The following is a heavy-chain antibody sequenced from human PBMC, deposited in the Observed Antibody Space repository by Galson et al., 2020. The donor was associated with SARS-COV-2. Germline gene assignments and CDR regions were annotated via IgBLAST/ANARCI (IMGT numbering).Heavy chain of an antibody. V-gene: IGHV4-31*03. Sequence: SETLSLTCSVSGGSISSGGYYWSWIRQHPGKGLEWIGYIYNSGRTYYNPSLKSRVSISMNTSKNQFSLKLNSVTAADTAVYYCARGQYKKRLYGGNCVSFGYWGQGTLVTVSS. D-gene: IGHD2-15*01. CDR3: ARGQYKKRLYGGNCVSFGY. CDR1: GGSISSGGYY. J-gene: IGHJ4*02. CDR2: IYNSGRT.